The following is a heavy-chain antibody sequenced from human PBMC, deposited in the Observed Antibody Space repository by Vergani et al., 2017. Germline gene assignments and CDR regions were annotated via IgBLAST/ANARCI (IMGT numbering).Heavy chain of an antibody. CDR2: ISYDGSNK. V-gene: IGHV3-30-3*01. D-gene: IGHD6-13*01. Sequence: QVQLVESGGGVVQPGRSLRLSCAASGFTFSSYAMHWVRQAPGKGLEWVAVISYDGSNKYYADSVKGRFTISRDNSKNTLYLQMNSLRAEDTAVYYCAREGLSSSWSYYYYYYMDVWGKGTTVTVSS. J-gene: IGHJ6*03. CDR1: GFTFSSYA. CDR3: AREGLSSSWSYYYYYYMDV.